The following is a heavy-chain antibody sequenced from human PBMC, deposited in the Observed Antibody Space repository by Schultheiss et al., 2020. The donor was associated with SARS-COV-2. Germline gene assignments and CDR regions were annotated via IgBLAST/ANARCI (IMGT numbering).Heavy chain of an antibody. CDR3: ARDSITIFGVVTKFDY. CDR2: INPNSGNT. CDR1: GYTFTSYG. J-gene: IGHJ4*02. V-gene: IGHV1-18*01. D-gene: IGHD3-3*01. Sequence: ASVKVSCKASGYTFTSYGISWVRQAPGQGLEWMGWINPNSGNTGYAQKFQGRVTMTTDTSTSTAYMELRSLRSDDTAVYYCARDSITIFGVVTKFDYWGQGTLVTVSS.